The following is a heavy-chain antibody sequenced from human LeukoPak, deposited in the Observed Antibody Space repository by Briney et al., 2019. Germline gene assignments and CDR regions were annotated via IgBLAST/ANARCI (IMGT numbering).Heavy chain of an antibody. CDR2: INPSGGST. J-gene: IGHJ4*02. V-gene: IGHV1-46*01. CDR1: GYTFTSYY. CDR3: AMPRGGTYSSGWYYFDY. D-gene: IGHD6-19*01. Sequence: ASVKVSCKASGYTFTSYYMHWVRQAPGQGLEWMGIINPSGGSTSYAQKFQGRVTMTRDTSTSTVYMELSSLRSEDTAAYYCAMPRGGTYSSGWYYFDYWGQGTLVTVSS.